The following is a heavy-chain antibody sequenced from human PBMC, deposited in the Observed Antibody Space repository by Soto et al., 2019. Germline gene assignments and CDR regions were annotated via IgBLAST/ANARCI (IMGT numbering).Heavy chain of an antibody. CDR2: INHSGST. Sequence: SETLSLTCAVYGRSFRCYYWSWIRQSPGKGLEWIGEINHSGSTNYNPSLKSRVTILIDAPKNQFSLKMSSVTAADTAVYYCARSPYMDVWGKGTTVTVSS. CDR1: GRSFRCYY. J-gene: IGHJ6*03. CDR3: ARSPYMDV. V-gene: IGHV4-34*01.